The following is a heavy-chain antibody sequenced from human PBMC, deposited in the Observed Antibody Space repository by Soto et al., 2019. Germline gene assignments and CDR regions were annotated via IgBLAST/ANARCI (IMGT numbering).Heavy chain of an antibody. J-gene: IGHJ6*02. D-gene: IGHD5-12*01. CDR3: ASGRDRYDPRDNYYGMDV. Sequence: QVQLVQSGAEVKKPGASVKVSCKASGYTFTRYDINWVRQATGQGLEWMGWMNPNSGNTGYAQKFQGRVTMTRNTTISTAYMELRSLRSEDTAVYYCASGRDRYDPRDNYYGMDVWGQGTTVTVSS. V-gene: IGHV1-8*01. CDR1: GYTFTRYD. CDR2: MNPNSGNT.